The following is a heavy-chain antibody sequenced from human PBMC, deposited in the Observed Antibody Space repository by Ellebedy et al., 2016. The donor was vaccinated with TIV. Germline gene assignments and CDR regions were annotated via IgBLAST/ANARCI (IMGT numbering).Heavy chain of an antibody. Sequence: MPSETLSLTCTVSGGSISSGDYYWSWIRQPPGKGLEWIGYIYYSGSTYYNPSLKSRVTISVDTSKNQFSLKLSSVTAADTAVYYCARTVVVPAATVYWWFDPWGQGTLVTVSS. CDR2: IYYSGST. D-gene: IGHD2-2*01. CDR3: ARTVVVPAATVYWWFDP. CDR1: GGSISSGDYY. J-gene: IGHJ5*02. V-gene: IGHV4-30-4*01.